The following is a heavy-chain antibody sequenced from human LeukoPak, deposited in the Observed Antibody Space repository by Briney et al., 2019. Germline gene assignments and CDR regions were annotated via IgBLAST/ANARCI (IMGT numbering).Heavy chain of an antibody. CDR1: GYTFTSYG. CDR3: ARCPSFTILGVVIWFDP. D-gene: IGHD3-3*01. CDR2: ISAYNGNT. V-gene: IGHV1-18*01. Sequence: ASVKVSCKASGYTFTSYGISWVRQAPGQGLEWMGWISAYNGNTNYAQKLQGRVTMTTDTSTSTAYMELRSLRSDDTAVYYCARCPSFTILGVVIWFDPWGQGTLVTVSS. J-gene: IGHJ5*02.